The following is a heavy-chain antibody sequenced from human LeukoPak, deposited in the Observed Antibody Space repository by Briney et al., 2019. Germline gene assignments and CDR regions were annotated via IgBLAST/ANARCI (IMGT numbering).Heavy chain of an antibody. CDR1: GFTFSNYW. Sequence: GGSLRLSCAASGFTFSNYWMTWVRQAPGKGLEWVASIKQDGSEKYYVDSVKGRFTISRDNAKSSLYLQVNSQRAEDTAVYFCARDKSAGADTGSSFYYWGQGALVTVSS. J-gene: IGHJ4*02. V-gene: IGHV3-7*03. D-gene: IGHD3-10*01. CDR2: IKQDGSEK. CDR3: ARDKSAGADTGSSFYY.